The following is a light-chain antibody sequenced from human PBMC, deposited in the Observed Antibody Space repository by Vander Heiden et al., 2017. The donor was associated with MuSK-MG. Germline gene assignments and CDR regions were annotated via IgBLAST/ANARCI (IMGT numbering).Light chain of an antibody. CDR1: SSDVGGYDY. Sequence: QSALTPPPPASGSPGQAVTISCTGTSSDVGGYDYVSWYQQHPGKAPELVIYEVSKRPSGIPDRFSGSKSGNTASLTVSGLQAEDEADYYCSAYASSNDYYVFGTGTKVTVL. V-gene: IGLV2-8*01. CDR2: EVS. J-gene: IGLJ1*01. CDR3: SAYASSNDYYV.